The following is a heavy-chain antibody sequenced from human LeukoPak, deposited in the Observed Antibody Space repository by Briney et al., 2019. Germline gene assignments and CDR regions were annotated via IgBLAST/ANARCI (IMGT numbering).Heavy chain of an antibody. CDR1: GTSFSAYY. D-gene: IGHD1/OR15-1a*01. CDR2: INPSGGT. CDR3: ARLNVEQWRNTMDY. J-gene: IGHJ4*02. V-gene: IGHV4-34*01. Sequence: PSETLSLTCVVSGTSFSAYYWTWIRQPPGKGLEWIGEINPSGGTNYNPCLKSRVTMSIDTSKNQLSLTLSSVTAADTSVYYCARLNVEQWRNTMDYWGQGTLVTVSS.